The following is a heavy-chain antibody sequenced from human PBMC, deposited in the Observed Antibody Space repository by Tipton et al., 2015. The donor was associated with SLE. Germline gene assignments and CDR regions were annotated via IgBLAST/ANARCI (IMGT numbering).Heavy chain of an antibody. Sequence: TLSLTCTVSGGSISSGSYYWSWIRQPAGKGLEWIGYIYISGSTNYNPSLKSRVTISVDTSKNQFSLKLSSVTAADTAVYYCARGAETFYYFDYWGQGTLVTVSS. J-gene: IGHJ4*02. CDR1: GGSISSGSYY. CDR3: ARGAETFYYFDY. V-gene: IGHV4-61*09. CDR2: IYISGST.